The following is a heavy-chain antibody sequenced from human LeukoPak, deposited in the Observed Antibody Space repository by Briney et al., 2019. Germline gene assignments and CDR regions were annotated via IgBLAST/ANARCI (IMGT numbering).Heavy chain of an antibody. V-gene: IGHV3-48*03. CDR2: ISGSGRNI. J-gene: IGHJ6*02. CDR3: ARGDGYCSSTSCYAGPSYGLDV. Sequence: GGSVRLSCAASGFTFSSYEFNWVRQAPGKGLEWVSYISGSGRNIFYADSVKGRFTISRDNAKNSLYLQMNSLRAEDTAVYHCARGDGYCSSTSCYAGPSYGLDVWGQGTTVTVSS. D-gene: IGHD2-2*03. CDR1: GFTFSSYE.